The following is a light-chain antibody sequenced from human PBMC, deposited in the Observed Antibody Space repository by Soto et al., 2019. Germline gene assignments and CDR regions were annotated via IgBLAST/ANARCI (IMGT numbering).Light chain of an antibody. CDR1: QSLLGSDGKTY. Sequence: DIVMNQTPLSLSVTPGQPASISCQSSQSLLGSDGKTYLSWYLQKPCHPPHLLIFEVSNHFSGVSDRFSGSGAGTDFTLKIRRVEAEDVGVYYGMQSVQFPRTFGGGTKVEIK. V-gene: IGKV2D-29*01. CDR3: MQSVQFPRT. CDR2: EVS. J-gene: IGKJ4*01.